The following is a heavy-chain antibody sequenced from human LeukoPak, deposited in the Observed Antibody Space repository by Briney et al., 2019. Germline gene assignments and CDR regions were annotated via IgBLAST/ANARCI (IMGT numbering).Heavy chain of an antibody. CDR2: INAGNGNT. J-gene: IGHJ6*02. D-gene: IGHD2-2*01. V-gene: IGHV1-3*01. CDR3: ARDWGEDIVVVPASFGMDV. Sequence: GASVKVSCKASGYTFTSYAMHWVRQAPGQRLEWMGWINAGNGNTKYSQKFQGRVTTTRDTSASTAYMELSSLRSEDTAVYYCARDWGEDIVVVPASFGMDVWGQGTTVTVSS. CDR1: GYTFTSYA.